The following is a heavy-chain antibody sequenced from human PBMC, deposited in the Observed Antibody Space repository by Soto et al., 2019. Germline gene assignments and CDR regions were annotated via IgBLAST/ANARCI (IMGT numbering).Heavy chain of an antibody. CDR2: INPSGST. D-gene: IGHD3-10*01. Sequence: PSETLSLTCAVYGGSFSGYYWSWIRQPPGKGLEWIGEINPSGSTNYNPSLKSRVNISVDTSKNQFSLKLSSVTAADTAVYYCARERGILWFGGRYYYYGMDVWGQGTTVT. CDR1: GGSFSGYY. J-gene: IGHJ6*02. V-gene: IGHV4-34*01. CDR3: ARERGILWFGGRYYYYGMDV.